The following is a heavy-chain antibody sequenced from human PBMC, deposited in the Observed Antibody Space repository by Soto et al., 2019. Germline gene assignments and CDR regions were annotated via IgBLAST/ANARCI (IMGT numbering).Heavy chain of an antibody. CDR3: ATYPKFFQI. J-gene: IGHJ3*02. V-gene: IGHV4-30-2*01. Sequence: PSETLSLTGAVCGGYISGGDYSWSWIRQPPGKGLEWIGFIYNIGSTYYNSSLKSRVTISVDRSKNHFFLNLTSVTAADTAVYYCATYPKFFQISGQGIKVTV. CDR1: GGYISGGDYS. CDR2: IYNIGST.